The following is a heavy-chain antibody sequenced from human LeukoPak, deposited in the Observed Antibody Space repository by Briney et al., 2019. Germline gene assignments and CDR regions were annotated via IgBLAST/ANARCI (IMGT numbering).Heavy chain of an antibody. J-gene: IGHJ4*02. CDR1: GFPFSDYW. CDR2: IKEDGSKK. CDR3: SRSLDY. Sequence: PGGSLRLSCAASGFPFSDYWMDWVRQAPGKGMEWVANIKEDGSKKSYADSVKGRFTISRDNAKSSLYLQMNSLRADDTAVYYCSRSLDYWGRGALVTVSS. V-gene: IGHV3-7*01.